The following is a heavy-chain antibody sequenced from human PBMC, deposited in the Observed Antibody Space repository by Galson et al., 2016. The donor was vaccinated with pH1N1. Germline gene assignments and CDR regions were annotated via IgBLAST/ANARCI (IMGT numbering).Heavy chain of an antibody. V-gene: IGHV3-7*01. J-gene: IGHJ3*01. CDR3: AREGTKGHAYDL. Sequence: SLRLSCAAYGFTFRSYWMSWVRQAPGKGLEWVAHIKQDGSEKYYLDSVNGRFTISNDNAEKSLYLQMNSLRVEDTAVYHCAREGTKGHAYDLWGQGTMVTVSS. D-gene: IGHD2-8*01. CDR1: GFTFRSYW. CDR2: IKQDGSEK.